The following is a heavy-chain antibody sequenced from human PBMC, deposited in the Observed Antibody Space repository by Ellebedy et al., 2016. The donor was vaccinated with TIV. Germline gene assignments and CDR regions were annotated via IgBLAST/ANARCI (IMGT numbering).Heavy chain of an antibody. CDR2: INAGNGNT. D-gene: IGHD4-17*01. Sequence: ASVKVSXKASGYTFTSYAMHWVRQAPGQRLEWMGWINAGNGNTKYSQKFQGRVTITRDTSASTAYMELSSLRSEDTAVYYCARSYLRFPPVNWFDPWGQGTLVTVSS. J-gene: IGHJ5*02. CDR3: ARSYLRFPPVNWFDP. CDR1: GYTFTSYA. V-gene: IGHV1-3*01.